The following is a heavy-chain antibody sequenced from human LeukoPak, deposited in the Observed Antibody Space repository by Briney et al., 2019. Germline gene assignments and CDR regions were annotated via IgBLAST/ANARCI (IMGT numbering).Heavy chain of an antibody. V-gene: IGHV4-59*08. CDR3: ARGTHSGSHDAFDI. CDR2: IYNSGST. D-gene: IGHD1-26*01. CDR1: GGSISSYY. Sequence: SETLSLTCSVSGGSISSYYWSWIRQPPGKGLEWIGYIYNSGSTNYNPSLKSRVTISIDTSKNQFSLKLSSVTAADTAVYYCARGTHSGSHDAFDIWGQGTMVTVSS. J-gene: IGHJ3*02.